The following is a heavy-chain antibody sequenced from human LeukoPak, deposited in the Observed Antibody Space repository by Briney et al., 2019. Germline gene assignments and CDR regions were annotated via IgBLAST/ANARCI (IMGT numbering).Heavy chain of an antibody. Sequence: SETLSPTCAVYGGSFSGYYWSWIRQPPGKGLEWIGEINHSGSTNYNPSLKSRVTISVDTSKNQFSLKLSSVTAADTAVYYCATDSPETAAFDYWGQGTLVTVSS. V-gene: IGHV4-34*01. CDR3: ATDSPETAAFDY. CDR1: GGSFSGYY. D-gene: IGHD1-1*01. J-gene: IGHJ4*02. CDR2: INHSGST.